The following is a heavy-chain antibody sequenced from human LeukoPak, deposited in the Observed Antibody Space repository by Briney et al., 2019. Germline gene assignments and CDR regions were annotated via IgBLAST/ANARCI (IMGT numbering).Heavy chain of an antibody. V-gene: IGHV4-59*08. CDR3: ARGNGWYYP. CDR1: GGSISNFY. CDR2: IFYSGSA. J-gene: IGHJ5*02. Sequence: SETLSLTCTVSGGSISNFYWSWIRQPPRKGLEWIGYIFYSGSANYNPSLKSRVTISVDTSKNQFSLRLTSVTAADTAVYYCARGNGWYYPWGQGTLVTVSS. D-gene: IGHD6-19*01.